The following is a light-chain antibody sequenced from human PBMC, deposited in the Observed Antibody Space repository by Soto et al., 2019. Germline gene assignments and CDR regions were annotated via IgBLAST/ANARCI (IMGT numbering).Light chain of an antibody. CDR2: GAT. J-gene: IGKJ4*01. CDR3: QQTFSVTPLT. V-gene: IGKV1-39*01. Sequence: DIQMTQSPSSLSASVGDTVTISCRASRSIRAYLNWYQHKPGKAPNLLIYGATTLHSGVPSRFSGSGSGTAFSLTISSLQPEDFATYYYQQTFSVTPLTFGGWTKVEI. CDR1: RSIRAY.